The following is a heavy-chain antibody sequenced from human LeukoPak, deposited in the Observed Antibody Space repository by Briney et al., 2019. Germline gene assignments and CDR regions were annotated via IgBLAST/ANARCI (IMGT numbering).Heavy chain of an antibody. V-gene: IGHV4-61*02. CDR1: GGSISSGGHY. J-gene: IGHJ4*02. CDR2: ISSTGST. Sequence: PSQTLSLTCTVSGGSISSGGHYWSWLRQPAGKGLEYLGRISSTGSTNYNPSLRSRVTISVDTSKNQFSLKLSSVTAADTAVYYCARDGPNWNYALDYWGQGTLVTVSS. D-gene: IGHD1-7*01. CDR3: ARDGPNWNYALDY.